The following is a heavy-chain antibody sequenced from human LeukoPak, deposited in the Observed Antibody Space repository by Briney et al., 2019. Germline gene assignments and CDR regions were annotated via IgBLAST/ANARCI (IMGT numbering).Heavy chain of an antibody. CDR1: GGTFSSYA. V-gene: IGHV1-69*13. CDR3: ARDRNLGPWEVPAAHWGWFDP. Sequence: GASVKVSCKASGGTFSSYAISWVRQAPGQGLEWMGGIIPIFGTANYAQKFQGRVTITADESTSTAYMELSSLRSEDTAVYYCARDRNLGPWEVPAAHWGWFDPWGQGTLVTVSS. D-gene: IGHD2-2*01. CDR2: IIPIFGTA. J-gene: IGHJ5*02.